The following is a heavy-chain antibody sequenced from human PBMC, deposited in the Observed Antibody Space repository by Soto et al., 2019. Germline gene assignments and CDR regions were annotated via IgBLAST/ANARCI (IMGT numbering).Heavy chain of an antibody. Sequence: QITLKESGPTLVKPTQTLTLTCTFSGFSLSTSGVGVGWIRQPPGKALEWLALIYWDDDKRYSPSLKNRPTIANDPSKTPVVLTLTNVDPVDTATYYCAYRRSTYYSDSTFDPWGQGTLVPVSS. CDR2: IYWDDDK. CDR3: AYRRSTYYSDSTFDP. V-gene: IGHV2-5*02. J-gene: IGHJ5*02. D-gene: IGHD3-22*01. CDR1: GFSLSTSGVG.